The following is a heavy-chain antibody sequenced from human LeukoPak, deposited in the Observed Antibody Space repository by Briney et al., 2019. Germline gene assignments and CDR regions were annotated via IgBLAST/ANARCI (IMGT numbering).Heavy chain of an antibody. CDR3: ASSYDYVWGSYRPPYFDY. CDR2: INHSGST. CDR1: GGSFSGYY. J-gene: IGHJ4*02. D-gene: IGHD3-16*02. V-gene: IGHV4-34*01. Sequence: SETLSLTCAVYGGSFSGYYWSWIRQPPGKGLEWIGEINHSGSTNYNPSLKSRVTISVDTSKNRFSLKLSSVTAADTAVYYCASSYDYVWGSYRPPYFDYWGQGTLVTVSS.